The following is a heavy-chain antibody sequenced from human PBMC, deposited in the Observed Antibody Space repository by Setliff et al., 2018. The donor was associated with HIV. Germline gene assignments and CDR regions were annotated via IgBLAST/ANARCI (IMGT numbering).Heavy chain of an antibody. D-gene: IGHD2-21*02. CDR3: AICGGDCYSLDY. CDR2: IYTSGST. V-gene: IGHV4-4*08. CDR1: GGSISGYF. Sequence: SETLSLTCTVSGGSISGYFWSWIRQPPGKGLEWIGYIYTSGSTNYNPSLKNRVTISVDTSKNTFSLKLSSVAAADTAVYYCAICGGDCYSLDYWGQGTLVTVSS. J-gene: IGHJ4*02.